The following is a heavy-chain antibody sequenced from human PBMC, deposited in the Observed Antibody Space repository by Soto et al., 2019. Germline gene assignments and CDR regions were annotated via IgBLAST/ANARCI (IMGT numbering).Heavy chain of an antibody. J-gene: IGHJ6*02. CDR3: AKDSPLAAGHYYYGMDV. D-gene: IGHD6-13*01. CDR2: ISGSGGST. Sequence: PGGSLRLSCAASGFTFSSYAMSWVRQAPGKGLEWVSAISGSGGSTYYADSVKGRFTISRDNSKNTLYLQMNSLRAEDTAVYYCAKDSPLAAGHYYYGMDVWGQGTTVTVSS. V-gene: IGHV3-23*01. CDR1: GFTFSSYA.